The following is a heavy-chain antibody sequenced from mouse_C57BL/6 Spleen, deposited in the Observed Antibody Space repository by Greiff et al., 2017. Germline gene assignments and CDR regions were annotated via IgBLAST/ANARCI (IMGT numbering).Heavy chain of an antibody. J-gene: IGHJ2*01. CDR2: INPNNGGT. Sequence: VQLQQSGPELVKPGASVKISCKASGYTFTDYYMNWVKQSHGKSLEWIGDINPNNGGTSYNQEFKGKATLTVDKSSSTAYMELRSLTSEDSAVYYCARGYDGSDYWGQGTTLTVSS. CDR1: GYTFTDYY. V-gene: IGHV1-26*01. D-gene: IGHD2-3*01. CDR3: ARGYDGSDY.